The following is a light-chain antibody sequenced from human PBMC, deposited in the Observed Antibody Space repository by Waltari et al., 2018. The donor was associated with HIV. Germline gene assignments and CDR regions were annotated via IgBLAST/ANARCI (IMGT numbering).Light chain of an antibody. V-gene: IGLV1-51*01. CDR2: DDN. CDR3: ATWESRLGTVV. J-gene: IGLJ2*01. Sequence: SVLPLPPSVSEAPWLAVALSCSGTTSNISNTTVARYQHLPGTAPKLLFLDDNKRPSGIPDRFSGSKSGTSATLGITGRKTGDEAHYYCATWESRLGTVVFGGGTKVTVL. CDR1: TSNISNTT.